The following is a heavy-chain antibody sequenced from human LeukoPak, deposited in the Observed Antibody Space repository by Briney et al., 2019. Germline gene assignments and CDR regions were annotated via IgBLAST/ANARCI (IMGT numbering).Heavy chain of an antibody. CDR2: ISNSSSYI. J-gene: IGHJ6*03. CDR3: ARDPYSGGYGAYYYYYMDV. CDR1: GFTFSSYS. V-gene: IGHV3-21*01. D-gene: IGHD1-26*01. Sequence: GGSLRLFCAPSGFTFSSYSMNWVRQARGRGLEWVSSISNSSSYIYYADSVKGRFTISRDNAKNSLYLQLDSLRAEDTAVYYCARDPYSGGYGAYYYYYMDVWGKGTTVNVSS.